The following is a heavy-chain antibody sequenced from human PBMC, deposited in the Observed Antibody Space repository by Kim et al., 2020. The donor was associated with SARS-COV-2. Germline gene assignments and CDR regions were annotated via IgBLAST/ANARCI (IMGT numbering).Heavy chain of an antibody. CDR2: IDPSDSYT. Sequence: GESLKISCKGSGYSFTSYWISWVRQMPGKGLEWMGRIDPSDSYTNYSPSFQGHVTISADKSISTAYLQWSSLKASDTAMYYCARHRGGSGTGRYFQHWGQGTLVTVSS. V-gene: IGHV5-10-1*01. CDR1: GYSFTSYW. J-gene: IGHJ1*01. D-gene: IGHD3-10*01. CDR3: ARHRGGSGTGRYFQH.